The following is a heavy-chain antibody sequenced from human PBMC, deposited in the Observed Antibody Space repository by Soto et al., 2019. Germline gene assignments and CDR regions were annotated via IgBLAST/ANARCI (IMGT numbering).Heavy chain of an antibody. CDR1: GGSISSSSYY. CDR2: IYYSGST. V-gene: IGHV4-39*01. J-gene: IGHJ6*02. CDR3: ARWGNYALYGMDV. Sequence: QLQLQESGPGLVKPSETLSLTCTVSGGSISSSSYYWGWIRQPPGKGLEWIGSIYYSGSTYYNPYLKSRVTISVDTSKNQFSLKLSSVTAADTAVYYCARWGNYALYGMDVWGQGTTVTVSS. D-gene: IGHD4-4*01.